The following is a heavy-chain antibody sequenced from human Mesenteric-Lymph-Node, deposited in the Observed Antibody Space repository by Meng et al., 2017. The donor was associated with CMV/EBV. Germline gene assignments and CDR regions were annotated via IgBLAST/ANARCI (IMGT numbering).Heavy chain of an antibody. D-gene: IGHD6-13*01. CDR2: IDHNGST. CDR3: AREGSSWYYVY. V-gene: IGHV4-34*01. Sequence: SETLSLTCAVYGGSFSGYYWNWIRQPPGRGLEWIGEIDHNGSTNYNPSLKSRVTISIDTSKNQFSLKLSSVTAADTAVYYCAREGSSWYYVYWGQGTLVTVSS. J-gene: IGHJ4*02. CDR1: GGSFSGYY.